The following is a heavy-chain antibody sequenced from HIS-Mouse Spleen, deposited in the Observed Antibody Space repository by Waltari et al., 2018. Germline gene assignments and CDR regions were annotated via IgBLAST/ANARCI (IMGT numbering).Heavy chain of an antibody. D-gene: IGHD6-13*01. CDR2: ISWNSGSI. Sequence: EVQLVESGGGLVQPGRSLRLSCAASGFTFDDYAMHCVRQAPGKGLEWVSGISWNSGSIGYADSVKGRFTISRDNAKNSLYLQMNSLRAEDMALYYCAKAPQLDYWGQGTLVTVSS. CDR3: AKAPQLDY. CDR1: GFTFDDYA. V-gene: IGHV3-9*03. J-gene: IGHJ4*02.